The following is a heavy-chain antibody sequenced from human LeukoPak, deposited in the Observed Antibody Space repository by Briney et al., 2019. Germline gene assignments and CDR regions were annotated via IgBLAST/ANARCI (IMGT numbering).Heavy chain of an antibody. J-gene: IGHJ5*02. Sequence: KPSETLSLTCTVSGGSISSYYWSWIRQPPGKGLEWIGYIYYSGSTNYNPSLKSRVTISVGTSKNQFSLNLTSVTAADTAVYYCARFTPQGYGWGGYNRFDPWGQGTLVTVSS. CDR2: IYYSGST. CDR3: ARFTPQGYGWGGYNRFDP. CDR1: GGSISSYY. V-gene: IGHV4-59*01. D-gene: IGHD3-16*01.